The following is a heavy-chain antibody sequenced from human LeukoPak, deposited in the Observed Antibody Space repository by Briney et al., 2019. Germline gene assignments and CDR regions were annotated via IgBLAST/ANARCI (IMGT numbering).Heavy chain of an antibody. J-gene: IGHJ4*02. Sequence: PGGSLRLSCAASGFTFSSYGMHWVRQAPGKGLEWVAFIRYDGSNKYYADSVKGRFTISRDNSKNTLYLQMNSLRAEDAAVYYCATGWLATGAPFDYWGQGTLVTVSS. CDR2: IRYDGSNK. CDR1: GFTFSSYG. CDR3: ATGWLATGAPFDY. D-gene: IGHD1-1*01. V-gene: IGHV3-30*02.